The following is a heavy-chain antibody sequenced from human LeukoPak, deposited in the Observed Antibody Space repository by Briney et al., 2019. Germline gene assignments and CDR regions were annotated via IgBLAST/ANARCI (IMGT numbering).Heavy chain of an antibody. D-gene: IGHD6-6*01. CDR1: GFTFSSYS. Sequence: GGSLRLSCAASGFTFSSYSMNWVRQAPGKGLEWVSSISSSSSYIYYADSVKGRFTISRDNAKNSLYLQMNSLRAEETAVYYCARDCYSSSSSYFDYWGQGTLVTVSS. CDR2: ISSSSSYI. CDR3: ARDCYSSSSSYFDY. J-gene: IGHJ4*02. V-gene: IGHV3-21*01.